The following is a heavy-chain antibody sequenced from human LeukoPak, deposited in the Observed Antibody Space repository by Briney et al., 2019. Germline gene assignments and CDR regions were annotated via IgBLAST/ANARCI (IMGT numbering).Heavy chain of an antibody. Sequence: GKSLRLSCAAAGFTFSSYAIHWVRQAPGKGLEWVAVILYDGSNEYYADSVKGRFTISRDNSKNTLYLQMDSLTIEDTAVYYCARAAMGSSSWYNWFDPWGQGTLVTVSS. D-gene: IGHD6-13*01. CDR3: ARAAMGSSSWYNWFDP. V-gene: IGHV3-30*04. J-gene: IGHJ5*02. CDR2: ILYDGSNE. CDR1: GFTFSSYA.